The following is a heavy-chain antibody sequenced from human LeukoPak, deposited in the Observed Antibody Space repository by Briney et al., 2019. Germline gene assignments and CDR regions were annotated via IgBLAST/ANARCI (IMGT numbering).Heavy chain of an antibody. CDR3: ARDRWGEGSSWPNWFDP. J-gene: IGHJ5*02. D-gene: IGHD6-13*01. CDR2: ISAYNGNT. V-gene: IGHV1-18*01. Sequence: GASVKVSCKASGYTFTSYGISWVRQAPGQGLEWMGWISAYNGNTNYAQKLQGRVTMTTDTSTSTAYMELRSLRSDDTAVYYCARDRWGEGSSWPNWFDPWGQGTLVTVSS. CDR1: GYTFTSYG.